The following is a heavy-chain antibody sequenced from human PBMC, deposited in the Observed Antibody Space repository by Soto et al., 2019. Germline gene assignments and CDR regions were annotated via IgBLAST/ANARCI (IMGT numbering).Heavy chain of an antibody. J-gene: IGHJ6*02. CDR2: INSDGSST. CDR1: GFTFSTYW. D-gene: IGHD3-10*01. Sequence: EVQLVESGGGLAQPGGSLRLSCAASGFTFSTYWIHWVRQAPGKGLVWVSRINSDGSSTNYADSVKGRFTISRDNAKNTLFLQMNRLRAEDTAVYYCARDRWGGGRDMDVWGQGTTVTVSS. V-gene: IGHV3-74*01. CDR3: ARDRWGGGRDMDV.